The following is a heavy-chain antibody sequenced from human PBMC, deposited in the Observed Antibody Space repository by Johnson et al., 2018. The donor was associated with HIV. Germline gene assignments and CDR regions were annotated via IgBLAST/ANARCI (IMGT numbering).Heavy chain of an antibody. Sequence: VQLVESGGGLVQPGGSLRLSCAASGFTFSSYWMSWVRQAPGNGLEWVANIKQAGSEKYYVDSVKGRCTIARDNAKNSLYLQMNSLRAEDTAVYYCARDPGVVEAPRSRVDAFDIWGQGTMVTVSS. CDR2: IKQAGSEK. CDR3: ARDPGVVEAPRSRVDAFDI. CDR1: GFTFSSYW. V-gene: IGHV3-7*03. J-gene: IGHJ3*02. D-gene: IGHD2-15*01.